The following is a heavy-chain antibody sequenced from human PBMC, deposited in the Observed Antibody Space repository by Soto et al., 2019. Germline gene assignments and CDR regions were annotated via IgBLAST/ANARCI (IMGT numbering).Heavy chain of an antibody. CDR2: IKSKVAGGKT. D-gene: IGHD2-15*01. V-gene: IGHV3-15*01. Sequence: EVQLVESGGGLVKPGGSLRLSCAASGFTFNNGWMSWVRQAPGKGLEWVGRIKSKVAGGKTDYSAPVQGRFTISRDDSKNTVHLQMNSLKTEDTAVYYCTTDSTQTFCDGGPCYSVLTKIHDSWGQGTLVTVSS. J-gene: IGHJ4*02. CDR3: TTDSTQTFCDGGPCYSVLTKIHDS. CDR1: GFTFNNGW.